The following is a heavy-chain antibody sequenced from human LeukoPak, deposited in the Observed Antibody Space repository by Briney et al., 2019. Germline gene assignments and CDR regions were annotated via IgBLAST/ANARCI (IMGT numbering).Heavy chain of an antibody. CDR2: INPNSGGT. Sequence: ASVNVSCKASGYTFTGYYMHWVRQAPGQGLEWMGWINPNSGGTNYAQMFQGRVTVTRDTSISTAYMELSRLRSDDTAVYYCAVTMVRGVVGYFDYWGQGTLVTVSS. V-gene: IGHV1-2*02. J-gene: IGHJ4*02. CDR3: AVTMVRGVVGYFDY. CDR1: GYTFTGYY. D-gene: IGHD3-10*01.